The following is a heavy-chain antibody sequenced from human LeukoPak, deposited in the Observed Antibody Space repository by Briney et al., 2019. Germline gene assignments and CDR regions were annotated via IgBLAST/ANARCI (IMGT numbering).Heavy chain of an antibody. V-gene: IGHV3-48*01. Sequence: GGSLRLSCAASGFTFSSYSMNWVRQAPGKGLEWVSYISSSSSTIYYADSVKGRFTISRDNAKNSLYLQMNSLRAEDTAVYYCAREPEAPRLYYYCGMDVWGQGTTVTVSS. CDR2: ISSSSSTI. J-gene: IGHJ6*02. CDR1: GFTFSSYS. CDR3: AREPEAPRLYYYCGMDV. D-gene: IGHD6-25*01.